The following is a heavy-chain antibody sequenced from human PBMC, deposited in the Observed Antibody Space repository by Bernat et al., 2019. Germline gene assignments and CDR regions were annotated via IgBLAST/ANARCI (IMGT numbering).Heavy chain of an antibody. Sequence: QVQLVQSGAEVKKPGASVKVSCKVSGYTLTELSMHWVRQAPGKGLEWMGGFDPEDGETIYAQKFQGRATMTEETSTDTARMGLSSLSSWDTAVYSCATAYTIGGGVIRNWFAPWGQGTLVTGSS. CDR3: ATAYTIGGGVIRNWFAP. CDR2: FDPEDGET. CDR1: GYTLTELS. D-gene: IGHD3-3*01. J-gene: IGHJ5*02. V-gene: IGHV1-24*01.